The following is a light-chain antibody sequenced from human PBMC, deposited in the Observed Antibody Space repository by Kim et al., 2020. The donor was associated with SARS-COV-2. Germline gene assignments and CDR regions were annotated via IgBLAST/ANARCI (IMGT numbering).Light chain of an antibody. CDR3: SSYAGSDIV. Sequence: PGQSVTISCTGPSSDVGGYNYVSWYQPLPGKAPKLIIYEVSKRPSGVPDRFSGSKSGNTASLTVSGLQAEDEADYYCSSYAGSDIVFGTGTKVTVL. J-gene: IGLJ1*01. CDR1: SSDVGGYNY. V-gene: IGLV2-8*01. CDR2: EVS.